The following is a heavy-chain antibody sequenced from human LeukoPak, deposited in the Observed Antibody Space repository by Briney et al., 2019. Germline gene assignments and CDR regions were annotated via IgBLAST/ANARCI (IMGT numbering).Heavy chain of an antibody. CDR1: GFTFSSHW. V-gene: IGHV3-7*01. J-gene: IGHJ4*02. D-gene: IGHD3-3*01. CDR3: ARWRSRQSEFDL. Sequence: GGSLRLSCAGSGFTFSSHWIGWVRQAPGKGLEWVAHINQDGSQKYYVDSVEGRFAISRDNAKNSLYLQMNSLRAEDTAIYYCARWRSRQSEFDLWGQGTLATISS. CDR2: INQDGSQK.